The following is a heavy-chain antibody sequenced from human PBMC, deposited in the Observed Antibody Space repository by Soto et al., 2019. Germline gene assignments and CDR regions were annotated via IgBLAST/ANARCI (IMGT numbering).Heavy chain of an antibody. CDR3: AREETAWPLAYGLDV. CDR1: GFTFSSYS. Sequence: SLRLSCAASGFTFSSYSIHWVRQAAGKGLEWVSSIGTRSDVYYADSVKGRFTISRDNAKNSMALQMNSLRAEDTGVYYCAREETAWPLAYGLDVWGQGTTVTVSS. J-gene: IGHJ6*02. CDR2: IGTRSDV. D-gene: IGHD2-21*02. V-gene: IGHV3-21*01.